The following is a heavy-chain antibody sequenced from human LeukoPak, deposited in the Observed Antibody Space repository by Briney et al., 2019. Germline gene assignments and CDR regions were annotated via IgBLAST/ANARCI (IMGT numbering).Heavy chain of an antibody. D-gene: IGHD3-22*01. CDR2: IYYSGST. CDR1: GGSISSYY. Sequence: SETLSLTCTASGGSISSYYWSWIRHPPGKGLEWIGYIYYSGSTNYSPSLKSRVTISVDTSKNQFSLKLSSVTAADTAVYYCARVHDSSGYYYHYYYYYMDVWGKGTTVTVSS. V-gene: IGHV4-59*01. CDR3: ARVHDSSGYYYHYYYYYMDV. J-gene: IGHJ6*03.